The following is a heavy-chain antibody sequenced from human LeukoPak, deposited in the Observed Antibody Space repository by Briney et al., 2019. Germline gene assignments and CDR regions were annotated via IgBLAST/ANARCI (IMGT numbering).Heavy chain of an antibody. Sequence: SETLSLTCTVSGSSISSGGYYWSWIRQHPGKGLEWIGYIYYSGSTYYNPSPKSRVTISVDTSKNQFSLKLSSVTAADTAVYYCARGGGHIVATDYWGQGTLVTVSS. J-gene: IGHJ4*02. CDR2: IYYSGST. V-gene: IGHV4-31*03. D-gene: IGHD5-12*01. CDR1: GSSISSGGYY. CDR3: ARGGGHIVATDY.